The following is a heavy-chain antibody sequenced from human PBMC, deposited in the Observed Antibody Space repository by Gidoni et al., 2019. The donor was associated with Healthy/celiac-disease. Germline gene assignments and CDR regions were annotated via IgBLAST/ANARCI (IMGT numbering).Heavy chain of an antibody. D-gene: IGHD6-6*01. CDR2: ISSSGSTI. V-gene: IGHV3-11*01. Sequence: QVQLVESGGGLVKPGGSLRLSCAASGFPFCDYYMSWSRQAPGKGLEWVSYISSSGSTIYYADSVKGRFTISRDNAKNSLYLQMNSLRAEDTAVYYCARETKLAARPTYDYWGQGTLVTVSS. CDR1: GFPFCDYY. CDR3: ARETKLAARPTYDY. J-gene: IGHJ4*02.